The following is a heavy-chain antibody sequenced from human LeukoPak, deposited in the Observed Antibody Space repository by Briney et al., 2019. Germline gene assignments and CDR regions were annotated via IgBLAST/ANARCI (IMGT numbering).Heavy chain of an antibody. J-gene: IGHJ4*02. V-gene: IGHV4-59*01. CDR2: IYYSGST. CDR3: ARWTGSYASGFDY. CDR1: GGSISSYY. D-gene: IGHD1-26*01. Sequence: SETLSLTCTVSGGSISSYYWSWIRQPPGKGLEWIGYIYYSGSTNYNPSLKSRVTISVDTSKNQFSLKLSSVTAAGTAVYYCARWTGSYASGFDYWGQGTLVTVSS.